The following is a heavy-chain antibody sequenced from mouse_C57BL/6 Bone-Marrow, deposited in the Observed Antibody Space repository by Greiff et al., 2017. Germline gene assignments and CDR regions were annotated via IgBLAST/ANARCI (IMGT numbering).Heavy chain of an antibody. CDR1: GYTFTSYW. V-gene: IGHV1-50*01. Sequence: QVQLQQPGAELVKPGASVKLSCKASGYTFTSYWMQWVKQRPGQGLEWIGEIDPSDSYTNYNQKFKGKATLTVDTSSSTAYMQLSSLTSEDSAVYYCEGIYYGNSFYAMDYWGQGTSVTVSS. J-gene: IGHJ4*01. CDR3: EGIYYGNSFYAMDY. CDR2: IDPSDSYT. D-gene: IGHD2-1*01.